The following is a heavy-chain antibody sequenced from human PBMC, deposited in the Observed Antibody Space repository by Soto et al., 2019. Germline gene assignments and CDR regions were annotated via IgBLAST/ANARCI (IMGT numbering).Heavy chain of an antibody. CDR3: ARDLGGGTAN. Sequence: ASVKVSSKASGYTFTSYAMHWVRQAPGQRLEWMGWINAGNGNTKYSKKFQSRVTITRDTSASTAYMELSSLRSEDTAVYYCARDLGGGTANWGQGTLVTVSS. D-gene: IGHD2-21*02. J-gene: IGHJ4*02. CDR2: INAGNGNT. CDR1: GYTFTSYA. V-gene: IGHV1-3*01.